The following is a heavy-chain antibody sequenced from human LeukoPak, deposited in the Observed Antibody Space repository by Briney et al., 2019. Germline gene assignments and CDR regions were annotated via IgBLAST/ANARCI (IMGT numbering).Heavy chain of an antibody. V-gene: IGHV4-34*01. J-gene: IGHJ5*02. Sequence: PSETPSLTCAVYGGSFSGYYWSWIRQPPGKGLEWIGEINHSGSTNYNPSLKSRVTISVDTSKNQFSLKLSSVTAADTAVYYCARVKYYGSGKYNWFDPWGQGTLVTVSS. CDR3: ARVKYYGSGKYNWFDP. D-gene: IGHD3-10*01. CDR2: INHSGST. CDR1: GGSFSGYY.